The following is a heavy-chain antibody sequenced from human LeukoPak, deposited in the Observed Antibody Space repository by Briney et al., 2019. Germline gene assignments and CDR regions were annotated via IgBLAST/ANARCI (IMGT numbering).Heavy chain of an antibody. D-gene: IGHD1-7*01. CDR3: AREDDWNYEDY. Sequence: GGSLRLSCAASGFTFSNYWMSWVRQAPGKGLEWVANIKQDGSEKYYVNSVKGRFTISRDNAKNSLYLQMNSLRAEDTAIYFCAREDDWNYEDYWGQGTLVTVSS. J-gene: IGHJ4*02. CDR1: GFTFSNYW. CDR2: IKQDGSEK. V-gene: IGHV3-7*01.